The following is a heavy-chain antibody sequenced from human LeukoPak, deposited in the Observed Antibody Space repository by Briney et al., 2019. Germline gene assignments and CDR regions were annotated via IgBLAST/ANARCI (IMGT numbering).Heavy chain of an antibody. V-gene: IGHV1-69*04. CDR3: ARGRVFYDSSGYFPVAFDI. CDR1: GGTFSSYA. Sequence: SVKVSCKASGGTFSSYAISWVRQAPGQGLEWMGRIIPILGIANYAQKFQGRVTITADKSTSTAYMELSSLRSEDTAVYYCARGRVFYDSSGYFPVAFDIWGLGTMVTVSS. J-gene: IGHJ3*02. CDR2: IIPILGIA. D-gene: IGHD3-22*01.